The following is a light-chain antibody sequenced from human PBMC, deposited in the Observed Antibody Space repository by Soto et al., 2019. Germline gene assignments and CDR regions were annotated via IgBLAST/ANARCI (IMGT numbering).Light chain of an antibody. J-gene: IGKJ1*01. Sequence: EIVMTQSPATLSVSPGESATLSCRASQSVSSNLAWYQQRPGQAPRLLMYGASTRATGIPARFSGSGSGTEFTLTISSLQSEDFAVYYCQQYNNWPPWTFGHGTKVDIK. CDR1: QSVSSN. V-gene: IGKV3-15*01. CDR3: QQYNNWPPWT. CDR2: GAS.